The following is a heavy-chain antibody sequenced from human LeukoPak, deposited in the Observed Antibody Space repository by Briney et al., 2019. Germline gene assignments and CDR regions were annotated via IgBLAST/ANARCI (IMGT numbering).Heavy chain of an antibody. Sequence: SETLSLTCAVYGGSFSGYYWSWIRQPPGKGLEWIGEINHSGSTNYNPSLKSRVTISVDTSKNQFSLKLSSVTAADTAVYYCARGRRGPRGDGFDYWGQGTLVTVSS. V-gene: IGHV4-34*01. CDR1: GGSFSGYY. D-gene: IGHD2-21*02. CDR3: ARGRRGPRGDGFDY. CDR2: INHSGST. J-gene: IGHJ4*02.